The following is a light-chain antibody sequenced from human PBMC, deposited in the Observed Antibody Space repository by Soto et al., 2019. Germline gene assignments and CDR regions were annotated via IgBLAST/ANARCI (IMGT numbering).Light chain of an antibody. J-gene: IGKJ2*01. Sequence: EIVLTQSPATLSLSPGERATLSCRASQSVSSYLAWYQQKPGQAPRLLIYDASNRATGIPARFSGSGSGTDFPLTSSSPEPEDFAVYYCQERSNWPPMYTFGQGTKLAIK. CDR3: QERSNWPPMYT. V-gene: IGKV3-11*01. CDR1: QSVSSY. CDR2: DAS.